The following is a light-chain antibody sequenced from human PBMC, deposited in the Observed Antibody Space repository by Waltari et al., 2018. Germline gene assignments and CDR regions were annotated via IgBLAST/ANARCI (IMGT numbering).Light chain of an antibody. CDR3: YSTDSSGNHRV. V-gene: IGLV3-10*01. Sequence: SYELTQPPSVSVSPGQTARITCSGDDLPQKYAYWYQQKPGQAPVVVIYEDNKRPSGIPERFSGSSSGTMATFTISGAQVEDEADYYCYSTDSSGNHRVFGRGTKLTVL. J-gene: IGLJ3*02. CDR1: DLPQKY. CDR2: EDN.